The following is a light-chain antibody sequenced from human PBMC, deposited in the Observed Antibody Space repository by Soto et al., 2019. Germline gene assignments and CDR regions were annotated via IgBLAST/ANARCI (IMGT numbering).Light chain of an antibody. J-gene: IGKJ2*01. Sequence: EIVLTQSPGTLSLSPGQRVSLSCRASQSVSRTYLAWYQQKPGQAPRLLIYGAAYRASGIPDRFSGSGYGTDFTLTISRLEPEDFAVYYCQHYGSSPPYTVGQGTKLEIK. V-gene: IGKV3-20*01. CDR3: QHYGSSPPYT. CDR2: GAA. CDR1: QSVSRTY.